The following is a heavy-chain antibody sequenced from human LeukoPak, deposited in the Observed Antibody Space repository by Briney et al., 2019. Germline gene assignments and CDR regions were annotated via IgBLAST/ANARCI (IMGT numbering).Heavy chain of an antibody. CDR1: GFTVSSNY. CDR3: ASRDKGYYYGMDV. V-gene: IGHV3-66*01. J-gene: IGHJ6*02. Sequence: GGSLRLSCAASGFTVSSNYMSWVRHTPGKGLEWVSLIYSGGSTYYADSVKGRFTISRDNSRNTLYLQMNSLRAEDTAVYYCASRDKGYYYGMDVWGQGTTVTVSS. CDR2: IYSGGST. D-gene: IGHD5-24*01.